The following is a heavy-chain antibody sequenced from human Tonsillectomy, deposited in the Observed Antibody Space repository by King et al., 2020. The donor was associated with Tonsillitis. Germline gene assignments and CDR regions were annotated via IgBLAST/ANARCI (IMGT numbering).Heavy chain of an antibody. V-gene: IGHV1-8*01. Sequence: VQLVESGAEVKKPGASVKVSCQASGYSFTDYDINWVRQATGQGLYWMGWMDPNGPHPGNSPKFQGRFTITRCSATTPAYMELYSLTSEDTAVYYCARGSLHAPIGGTYAFEFWGQGTMVTVS. CDR1: GYSFTDYD. J-gene: IGHJ3*01. CDR2: MDPNGPHP. CDR3: ARGSLHAPIGGTYAFEF. D-gene: IGHD2-2*01.